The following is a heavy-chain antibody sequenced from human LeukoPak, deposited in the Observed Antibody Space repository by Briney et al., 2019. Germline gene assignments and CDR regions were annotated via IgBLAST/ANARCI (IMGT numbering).Heavy chain of an antibody. Sequence: SVKVSCKASGGTFSSYAISWVRQAPGQGLEWMGRIIPILGIANYAQKFQGRVTITADKSTSTAYMELSSLRSEDTAVYYCAIPFPIRYGDRDHDAFDIWGQETMVTVSS. CDR2: IIPILGIA. CDR3: AIPFPIRYGDRDHDAFDI. J-gene: IGHJ3*02. CDR1: GGTFSSYA. D-gene: IGHD4-17*01. V-gene: IGHV1-69*04.